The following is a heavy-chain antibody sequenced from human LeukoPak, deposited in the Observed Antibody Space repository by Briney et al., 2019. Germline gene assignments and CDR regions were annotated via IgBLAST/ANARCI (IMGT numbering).Heavy chain of an antibody. CDR1: GDTFYSYA. D-gene: IGHD3-10*01. CDR3: AREYYGSGSYYDGYYLDY. J-gene: IGHJ4*02. CDR2: IIPAFGTT. V-gene: IGHV1-69*06. Sequence: SVKVSCKASGDTFYSYAVAWVRQSPGQGLEWMGLIIPAFGTTHYAYKFQGRVTITSDRSTTTAYMELGSLTSEDTAVYYCAREYYGSGSYYDGYYLDYWGQGTLVTVSS.